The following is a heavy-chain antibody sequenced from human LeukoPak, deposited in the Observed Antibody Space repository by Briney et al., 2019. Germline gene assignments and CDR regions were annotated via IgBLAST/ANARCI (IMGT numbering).Heavy chain of an antibody. CDR3: ARGVMVRGVIMGPDY. Sequence: GESLKISCKGSGYIFTSYWIGWVRQMPGKGLEWMGIIYPGDSDTRYSPSFQGQVTISADKSISTAYLQWSSLKASDTAMYYCARGVMVRGVIMGPDYWGQGTLVTVSS. CDR1: GYIFTSYW. J-gene: IGHJ4*02. D-gene: IGHD3-10*01. V-gene: IGHV5-51*01. CDR2: IYPGDSDT.